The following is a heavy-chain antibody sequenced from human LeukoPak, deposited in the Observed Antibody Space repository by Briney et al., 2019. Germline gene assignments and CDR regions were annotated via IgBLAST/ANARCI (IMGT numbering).Heavy chain of an antibody. Sequence: PGGSLRLSCAASGFTFSNHGMHWVRQAPGKGPEWVAFIRYDGSNKYYADSVKGRFTISRDNAKNSLYLQMNSLRAEDTAVYYCARGGLYCSSTSCFSTDYWGQGTLVTVSS. CDR1: GFTFSNHG. V-gene: IGHV3-30*02. CDR3: ARGGLYCSSTSCFSTDY. J-gene: IGHJ4*02. CDR2: IRYDGSNK. D-gene: IGHD2-2*01.